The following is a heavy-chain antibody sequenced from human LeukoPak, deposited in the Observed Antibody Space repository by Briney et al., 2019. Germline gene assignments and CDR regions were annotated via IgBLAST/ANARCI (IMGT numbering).Heavy chain of an antibody. CDR2: TIPIFGTA. D-gene: IGHD3-3*01. V-gene: IGHV1-69*06. Sequence: ASVKVSCKASGGTFSSYAISWVRQAPGQGLEWMGGTIPIFGTANYAQKFQGRVTITADKSTSTAYMELSSLRSEDTAVYCCARLTGRRFLEWLSSNYNWFDPWGQGTLVTVSS. CDR1: GGTFSSYA. CDR3: ARLTGRRFLEWLSSNYNWFDP. J-gene: IGHJ5*02.